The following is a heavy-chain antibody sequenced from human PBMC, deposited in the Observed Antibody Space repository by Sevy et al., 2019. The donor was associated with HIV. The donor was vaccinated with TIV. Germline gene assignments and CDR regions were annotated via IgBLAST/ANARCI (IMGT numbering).Heavy chain of an antibody. CDR1: GYTFSDSGYY. V-gene: IGHV1-2*02. D-gene: IGHD3-3*01. CDR3: ARESYDFWTGPVDYDYGMDV. CDR2: INPKSGAT. J-gene: IGHJ6*02. Sequence: ASVKVSCKASGYTFSDSGYYVHWVRQAPGQGLEWMGWINPKSGATNYAQKFQGRVTMTRDTSVSTANMELNSLTSDDTAVYYCARESYDFWTGPVDYDYGMDVWGQGTTVTVS.